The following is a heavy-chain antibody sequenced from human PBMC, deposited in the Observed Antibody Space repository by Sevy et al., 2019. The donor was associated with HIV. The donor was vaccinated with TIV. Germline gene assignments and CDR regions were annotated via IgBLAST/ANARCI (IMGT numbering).Heavy chain of an antibody. CDR1: VASVSSGKYY. D-gene: IGHD3-22*01. CDR3: AREVYFYENSGFYYFDS. Sequence: AESLSLTCNVSVASVSSGKYYWTWIRQPPGKDVEWIGHVSYSGRTNYNPSLKSRVTISEDTSKNQFSLSLNSVTAADTAAYYCAREVYFYENSGFYYFDSWGLGILVRVSS. V-gene: IGHV4-61*01. CDR2: VSYSGRT. J-gene: IGHJ4*02.